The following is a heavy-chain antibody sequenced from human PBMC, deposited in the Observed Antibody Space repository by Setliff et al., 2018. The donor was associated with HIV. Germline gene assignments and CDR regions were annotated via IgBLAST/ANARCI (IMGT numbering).Heavy chain of an antibody. J-gene: IGHJ6*03. CDR1: GFLFHDYG. CDR3: TRDESGGDFYFYMDV. CDR2: INGNGESV. Sequence: GGSLRLSCEAYGFLFHDYGLTWVRQVPGKGLEWVAGINGNGESVGYADSVKGRFTISRDNAKNSLYLQMKSLRAEDTALYFCTRDESGGDFYFYMDVWGSGTTVTVSS. D-gene: IGHD3-16*01. V-gene: IGHV3-20*04.